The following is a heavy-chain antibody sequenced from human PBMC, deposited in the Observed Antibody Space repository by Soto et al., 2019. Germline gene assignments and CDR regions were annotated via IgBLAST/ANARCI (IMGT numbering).Heavy chain of an antibody. CDR2: INGTGATT. V-gene: IGHV3-23*01. D-gene: IGHD2-15*01. CDR1: GFTFSSYA. J-gene: IGHJ6*02. CDR3: THCSGESCHGGYFGMDV. Sequence: GGSLRLSCAASGFTFSSYAMSWVRQAPGKGLVWVSAINGTGATTAYADSVKGRFTISRDNYKNTLYLQMSSLRAEDTAVYYCTHCSGESCHGGYFGMDVWGQGTTVTVS.